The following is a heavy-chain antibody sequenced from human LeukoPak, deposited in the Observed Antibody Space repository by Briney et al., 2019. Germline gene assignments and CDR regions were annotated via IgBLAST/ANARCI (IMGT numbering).Heavy chain of an antibody. D-gene: IGHD5-12*01. CDR3: ARGNFPPGATIDY. V-gene: IGHV1-69*05. Sequence: GASVKVSCKASGGTFSSYTVSWVRQAPGQGLEWMAGIIPIFGTSNYAQRFQGRVTITTDDSMTTAYMELRSLRSEDTAVYYCARGNFPPGATIDYWGQGTLVTVSS. CDR1: GGTFSSYT. J-gene: IGHJ4*02. CDR2: IIPIFGTS.